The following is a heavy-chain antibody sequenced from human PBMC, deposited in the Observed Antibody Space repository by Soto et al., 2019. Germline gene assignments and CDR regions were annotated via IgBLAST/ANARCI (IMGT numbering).Heavy chain of an antibody. J-gene: IGHJ6*02. CDR3: ARDREAGYNFYYGMDV. D-gene: IGHD6-19*01. CDR1: GADINTYS. Sequence: SETLSLPYSLSGADINTYSWTWLRQPAGKGLEWIGRIYTSASINYNPSLKGRVTLSVDTSTNQVSLRLASVTAADTAIYYCARDREAGYNFYYGMDVWGQGTTVTVSS. CDR2: IYTSASI. V-gene: IGHV4-4*07.